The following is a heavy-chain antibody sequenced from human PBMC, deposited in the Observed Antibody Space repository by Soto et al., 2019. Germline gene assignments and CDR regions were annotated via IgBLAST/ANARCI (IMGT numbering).Heavy chain of an antibody. CDR3: ARDGDYVWGSYRWSDAFDI. V-gene: IGHV3-23*01. CDR2: ISGSGGSI. J-gene: IGHJ3*02. D-gene: IGHD3-16*02. CDR1: GFTFSNYA. Sequence: GGSLRLSCAASGFTFSNYAMSWVRQAPGKGLEWVSTISGSGGSIYYADSVKGRFTISRDNAKNSLYLQMNSLRAEDTAVYYCARDGDYVWGSYRWSDAFDIWGQGTMVTVSS.